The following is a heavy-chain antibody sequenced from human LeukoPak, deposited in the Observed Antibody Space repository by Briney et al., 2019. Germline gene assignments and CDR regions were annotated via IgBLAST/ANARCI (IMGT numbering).Heavy chain of an antibody. CDR1: GFTFSSYD. J-gene: IGHJ6*03. CDR3: ARDVGSYYYYMDV. CDR2: ISYNGGRT. D-gene: IGHD1-26*01. V-gene: IGHV3-64*01. Sequence: GGSLRLSCAASGFTFSSYDMYWVRQAPGKGLEYVSAISYNGGRTYYANSVKGRFTISRDNSKNTLYLQMGSLRAEDMAIYHCARDVGSYYYYMDVWGKGTTVTVSS.